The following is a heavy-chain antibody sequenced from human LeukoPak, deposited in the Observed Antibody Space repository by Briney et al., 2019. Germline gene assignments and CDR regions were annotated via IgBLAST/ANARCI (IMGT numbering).Heavy chain of an antibody. CDR3: AKEIVGAPTPGAY. V-gene: IGHV4-4*02. Sequence: PGGSLRLSCAASGFAFTDYWMHWVRQPPGKGLEWIGEVHKSGSTNYYPSLQSRVTISIDKSKNQIALELTSVTAADTAVYYCAKEIVGAPTPGAYWGQGILVTVSS. CDR2: VHKSGST. J-gene: IGHJ4*02. CDR1: GFAFTDYW. D-gene: IGHD1-26*01.